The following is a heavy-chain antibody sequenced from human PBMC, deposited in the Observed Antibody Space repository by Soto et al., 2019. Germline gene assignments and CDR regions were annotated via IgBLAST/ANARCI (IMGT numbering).Heavy chain of an antibody. CDR3: AIAAAGIRYLDY. D-gene: IGHD6-13*01. CDR2: ISYDGSNK. Sequence: QVQLVESGGGVVQPGRSLRLSCAASGFTFSSYAMHWVRQAPGKGLEWVAVISYDGSNKYYADSVKGRFTISRDNSKNTLYLQMNSLRAEDTAGYYCAIAAAGIRYLDYWGQGTLVTVCS. J-gene: IGHJ4*02. CDR1: GFTFSSYA. V-gene: IGHV3-30-3*01.